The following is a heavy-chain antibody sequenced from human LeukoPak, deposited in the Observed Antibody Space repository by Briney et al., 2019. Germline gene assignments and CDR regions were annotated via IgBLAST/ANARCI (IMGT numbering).Heavy chain of an antibody. V-gene: IGHV4-38-2*02. CDR3: ASMVRGAIGGYYYYYMDV. CDR1: GYSISSGYY. D-gene: IGHD3-10*01. J-gene: IGHJ6*03. Sequence: SETLSLTCTVSGYSISSGYYWGWIRQPPGKGLEWIGSIYHSGSTYYNPSLKSRVTISVDTSKNQFSLKLSSVTAADTAVYYCASMVRGAIGGYYYYYMDVWGKGTTVTISS. CDR2: IYHSGST.